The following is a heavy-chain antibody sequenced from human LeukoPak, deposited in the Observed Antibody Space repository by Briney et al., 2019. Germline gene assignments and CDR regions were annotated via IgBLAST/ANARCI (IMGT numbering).Heavy chain of an antibody. CDR2: ISSSSSYI. CDR1: GFTFSSYS. J-gene: IGHJ6*02. CDR3: ARDLDPIRARDRPPPYYGMDV. Sequence: GGSLRLSCAASGFTFSSYSMNWVRQAPGKGLEWVSSISSSSSYIYYADSVKGRFTISRDNAKNSLYLQMNSLRAEDTAVYYCARDLDPIRARDRPPPYYGMDVWGQGTTVTVSS. V-gene: IGHV3-21*01. D-gene: IGHD1-1*01.